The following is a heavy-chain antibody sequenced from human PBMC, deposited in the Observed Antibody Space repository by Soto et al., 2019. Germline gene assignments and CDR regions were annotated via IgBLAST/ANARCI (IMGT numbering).Heavy chain of an antibody. Sequence: EVQLVESGGGLVQPGGSLRLSCAASGFTFSSYEMNWVRQAPGKGLEWVSYISSSGSTIYYADSVKGRFTISRDNAKNSLYLQMNSLRAEDTAVYYCAGLLMEGWFDPWGQGTLVTVSS. D-gene: IGHD3-22*01. J-gene: IGHJ5*02. CDR1: GFTFSSYE. CDR3: AGLLMEGWFDP. CDR2: ISSSGSTI. V-gene: IGHV3-48*03.